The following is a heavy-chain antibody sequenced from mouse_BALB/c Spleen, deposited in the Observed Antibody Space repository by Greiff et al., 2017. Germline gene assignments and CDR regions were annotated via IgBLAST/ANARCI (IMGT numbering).Heavy chain of an antibody. CDR3: ARDRFPAPLAY. J-gene: IGHJ3*01. CDR1: GFTFTDYY. CDR2: IRNKANGYTT. Sequence: EVMLVESGGGLVQPGGSLRLSCATSGFTFTDYYMSWVRQPPGKALEWLGFIRNKANGYTTEYSASVKGRFTISRDNSQSILYLQMNTLRAEDSATYYCARDRFPAPLAYWGQGTLVTVSA. V-gene: IGHV7-3*02.